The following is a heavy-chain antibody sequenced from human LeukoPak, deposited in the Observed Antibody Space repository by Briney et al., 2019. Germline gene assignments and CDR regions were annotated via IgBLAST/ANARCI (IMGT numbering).Heavy chain of an antibody. J-gene: IGHJ4*02. Sequence: GGSLRLSCAASGFTFSSYAMHWVRQAPGKGLEWVAVISYDGSNKYYADSVKGRFTISRDNSKNTLYLQMNSLRAEDTAVYYRGRGYCCSSRFYEKFNSGWVFEYWGQGTLVTVSS. CDR3: GRGYCCSSRFYEKFNSGWVFEY. CDR1: GFTFSSYA. D-gene: IGHD2-2*01. CDR2: ISYDGSNK. V-gene: IGHV3-30*01.